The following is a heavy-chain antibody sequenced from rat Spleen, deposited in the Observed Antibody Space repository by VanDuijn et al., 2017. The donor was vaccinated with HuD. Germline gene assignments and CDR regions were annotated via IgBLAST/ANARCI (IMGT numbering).Heavy chain of an antibody. D-gene: IGHD1-4*01. Sequence: EVQLVESGGGLVQPGRSLKLSCAASGFTFNNYWMTWIRQAPGKGLEWVASITNTGGSTYYPDSVKGRFTISRDNAKSSLYLQMNSLRSEDTATYYCTRDDVLPGYNYFDYWGQGVMVTVSS. CDR3: TRDDVLPGYNYFDY. J-gene: IGHJ2*01. V-gene: IGHV5-31*01. CDR1: GFTFNNYW. CDR2: ITNTGGST.